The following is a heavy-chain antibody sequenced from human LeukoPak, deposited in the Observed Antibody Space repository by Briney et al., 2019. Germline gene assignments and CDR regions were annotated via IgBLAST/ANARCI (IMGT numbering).Heavy chain of an antibody. CDR3: ARRGIQAPFDY. V-gene: IGHV4-38-2*02. J-gene: IGHJ4*02. CDR1: GYSISSGYY. CDR2: IYHSGST. Sequence: SETLSLTCTVSGYSISSGYYWGWIRQPPGKGLEWIGSIYHSGSTNYNPSLKSRVTMSVDTSKNQFSLKLTSVTAADTAVYYCARRGIQAPFDYWGQGTLVTVSS. D-gene: IGHD5-18*01.